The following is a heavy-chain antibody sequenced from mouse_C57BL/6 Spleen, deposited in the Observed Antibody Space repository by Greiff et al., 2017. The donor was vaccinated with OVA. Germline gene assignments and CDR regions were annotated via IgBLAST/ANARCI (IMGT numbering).Heavy chain of an antibody. CDR2: IDPNGGGT. V-gene: IGHV1-72*01. CDR3: ARSEITTVVANFDY. CDR1: GYTFTSYW. J-gene: IGHJ2*01. D-gene: IGHD1-1*01. Sequence: QVQLQQPGAELVKPGASVKLSCKASGYTFTSYWMHWVKQRPGRGLEWIGRIDPNGGGTKYNEQFKSKATLTVDKPSSTAYMQLSRLTSEDSAVDYCARSEITTVVANFDYWGQGTTLTVSS.